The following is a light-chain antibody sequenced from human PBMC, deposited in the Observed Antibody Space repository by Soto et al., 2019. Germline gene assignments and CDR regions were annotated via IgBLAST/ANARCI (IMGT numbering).Light chain of an antibody. Sequence: EIVLTQSPGTLSLSPGERATLSCRASQSVRSDYFAWYQQKPGQAPRVIIFGVSTRATGIPDRFSGSGSGTDFTLTISRLEPEDFATYYCQQYNTYSTFGQGTRLEIK. CDR1: QSVRSDY. J-gene: IGKJ5*01. V-gene: IGKV3-20*01. CDR2: GVS. CDR3: QQYNTYST.